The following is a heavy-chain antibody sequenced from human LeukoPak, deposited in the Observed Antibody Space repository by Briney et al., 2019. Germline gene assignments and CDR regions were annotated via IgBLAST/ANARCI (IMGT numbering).Heavy chain of an antibody. CDR3: ARERGSGWGGGIQH. J-gene: IGHJ1*01. D-gene: IGHD6-19*01. Sequence: GGSLRLSCAASGFTFSSYTMNWVRQAPGRGLEWVSCISYSSNYIYYADSVKGRFTISRDNTKNSPYLQMNSLRAEDTAVYYCARERGSGWGGGIQHWGQGTLVTVSS. CDR1: GFTFSSYT. V-gene: IGHV3-21*01. CDR2: ISYSSNYI.